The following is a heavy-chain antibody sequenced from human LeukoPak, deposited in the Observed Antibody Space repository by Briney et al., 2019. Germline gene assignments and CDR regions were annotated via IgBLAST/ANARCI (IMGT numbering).Heavy chain of an antibody. CDR2: INPNSGGT. J-gene: IGHJ5*02. V-gene: IGHV1-2*02. CDR1: GYTFTGYY. Sequence: ASVKVSCKASGYTFTGYYMHWVRQAPGQGLERMGWINPNSGGTNYAQKFQGRVTMTRDTSTSTVYMELSSLRSDDTAVYYCARARHNDDILTGYLQNWFDPWGQGTLVTVSS. D-gene: IGHD3-9*01. CDR3: ARARHNDDILTGYLQNWFDP.